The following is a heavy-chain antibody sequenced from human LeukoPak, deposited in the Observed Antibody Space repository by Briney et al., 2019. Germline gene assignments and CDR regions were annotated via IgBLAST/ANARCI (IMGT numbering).Heavy chain of an antibody. Sequence: GGSLRLSYAASGFTVSSNYMSWVRQAPGKGLEWVSVIYSGGSTYYADSVKGRFTISRDNSKNTLYLQMNSLRAEDTAVYYCARGGGSGSYYKFDYWGQGTLVTVSS. CDR2: IYSGGST. CDR1: GFTVSSNY. CDR3: ARGGGSGSYYKFDY. V-gene: IGHV3-66*02. J-gene: IGHJ4*02. D-gene: IGHD3-10*01.